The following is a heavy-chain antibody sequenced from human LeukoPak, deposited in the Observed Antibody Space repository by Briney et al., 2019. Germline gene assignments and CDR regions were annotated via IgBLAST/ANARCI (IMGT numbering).Heavy chain of an antibody. Sequence: GGSLRLSCAASGFTFSSYSMNWVRRAPGKGLEWVSSISSSSSYIYYADSVKGRFTISRDNAKNSLYLQMNSLRAEDTAVYYCARLALSYCSGGSCYSYGMDVWGQGTTVTVSS. V-gene: IGHV3-21*01. CDR3: ARLALSYCSGGSCYSYGMDV. D-gene: IGHD2-15*01. CDR2: ISSSSSYI. J-gene: IGHJ6*02. CDR1: GFTFSSYS.